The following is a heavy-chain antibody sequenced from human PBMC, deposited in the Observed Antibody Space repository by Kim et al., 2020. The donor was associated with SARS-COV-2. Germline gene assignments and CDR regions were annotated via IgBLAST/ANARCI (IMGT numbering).Heavy chain of an antibody. CDR1: GFTFSSYA. Sequence: GGSLRLSCAASGFTFSSYAMHWVRQAPGKGLEWVAVISYDGSNKYYADSVKGRFTISRDNSKNTLYLQMNSLRAEDTAVYYCARAGITMNWGWFDPWGQGTLVTVSS. CDR2: ISYDGSNK. D-gene: IGHD3-22*01. V-gene: IGHV3-30*04. J-gene: IGHJ5*02. CDR3: ARAGITMNWGWFDP.